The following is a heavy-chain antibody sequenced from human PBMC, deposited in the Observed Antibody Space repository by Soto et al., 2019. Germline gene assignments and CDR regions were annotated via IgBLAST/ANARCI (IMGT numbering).Heavy chain of an antibody. V-gene: IGHV4-34*01. D-gene: IGHD2-15*01. CDR1: GGSFSGYY. Sequence: SETLSLTCAVYGGSFSGYYWSWIRQPPGKGLEWIGEINHSGSTNYNPSLKSRVTISVDTSKNQFSLKLSSVTAADTAVYYCARARHRLVVVAATKTGIFDYWGQGTLVTVSS. J-gene: IGHJ4*02. CDR3: ARARHRLVVVAATKTGIFDY. CDR2: INHSGST.